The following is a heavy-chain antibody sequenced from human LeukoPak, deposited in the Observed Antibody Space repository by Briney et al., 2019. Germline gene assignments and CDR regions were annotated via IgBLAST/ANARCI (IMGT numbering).Heavy chain of an antibody. CDR1: GGSISDYY. J-gene: IGHJ4*02. Sequence: SETLSLTCAVSGGSISDYYWSWIRQPPGKGLEWIGYIYYSGTTSYNPSLKSRVTISVDTSKNQFSLKLSSVTAADTAVYYCASNVADYWGQGTLVTVSS. CDR2: IYYSGTT. D-gene: IGHD2-15*01. V-gene: IGHV4-59*08. CDR3: ASNVADY.